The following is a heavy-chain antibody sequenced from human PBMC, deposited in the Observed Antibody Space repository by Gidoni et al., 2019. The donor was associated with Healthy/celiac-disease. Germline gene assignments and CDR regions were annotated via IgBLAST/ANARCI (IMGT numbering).Heavy chain of an antibody. CDR3: AKDLNARNDILTGYKKNFYYYYGMDV. CDR1: RFTFSIYA. CDR2: ISASGEST. Sequence: EVYLLESGGGLVQPGGSLRLSCAASRFTFSIYATSWVRQAPGKGLAWVSSISASGESTFYADSVQGRFTISRDNSKNTLFLQMNSLRAEDTAVYYCAKDLNARNDILTGYKKNFYYYYGMDVWGQGTTVTVSS. D-gene: IGHD3-9*01. V-gene: IGHV3-23*01. J-gene: IGHJ6*02.